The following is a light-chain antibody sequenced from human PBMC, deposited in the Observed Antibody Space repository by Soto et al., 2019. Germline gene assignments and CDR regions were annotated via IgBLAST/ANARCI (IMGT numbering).Light chain of an antibody. V-gene: IGLV2-14*01. CDR1: SSDIGAYNY. J-gene: IGLJ3*02. Sequence: QSVLTQPASVSGSPGQSITISCTGTSSDIGAYNYVSWYQQHPGKAPKLIISEVSDRPSGVSNRFSGSKSGHTASLTISGLQAEDEADYFCTSYSTTNTLWVFGGGTKLTVL. CDR2: EVS. CDR3: TSYSTTNTLWV.